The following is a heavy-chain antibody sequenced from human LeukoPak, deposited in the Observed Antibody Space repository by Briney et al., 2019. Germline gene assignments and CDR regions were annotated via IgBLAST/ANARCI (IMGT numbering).Heavy chain of an antibody. V-gene: IGHV3-9*01. CDR1: RFTFDDYA. J-gene: IGHJ3*02. Sequence: PGRSLRLSCAASRFTFDDYAIHWVRQPPGKGLEWVSGISWNNSTIGYADSVRGRFTISRDNAKNSLFLQMNSLRAEDTAVYYCARESNSGGDAFDIWGQGTMVTVSS. CDR3: ARESNSGGDAFDI. CDR2: ISWNNSTI. D-gene: IGHD1-26*01.